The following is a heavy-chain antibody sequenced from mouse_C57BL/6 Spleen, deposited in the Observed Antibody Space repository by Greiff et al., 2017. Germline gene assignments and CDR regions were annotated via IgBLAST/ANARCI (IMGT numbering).Heavy chain of an antibody. CDR3: AREGLGNYGSSFDY. Sequence: EVQVVESEGGLVQPGSYMKLSCTASGFTFSDYYMAWVRQVPEKGLEWVANINYDGSSTYYLDSLKSRFIISRDNAKNILYLQMSSLKSEDTATYYCAREGLGNYGSSFDYWGQGTTLTVSS. J-gene: IGHJ2*01. V-gene: IGHV5-16*01. CDR2: INYDGSST. D-gene: IGHD1-1*01. CDR1: GFTFSDYY.